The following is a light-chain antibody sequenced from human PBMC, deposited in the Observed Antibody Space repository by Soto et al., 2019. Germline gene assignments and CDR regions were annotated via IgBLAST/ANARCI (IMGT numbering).Light chain of an antibody. Sequence: QSALTQPPSASGTPGQRVIISCSGSSSNIGSNTVNWYQQLPGTAPKLLIYSNNQRPSGVPDRFSGSKSGTSASLAISGLQSEDEADYYCAAWDDSLNGPVFGGGTKLTVL. J-gene: IGLJ2*01. CDR2: SNN. CDR1: SSNIGSNT. CDR3: AAWDDSLNGPV. V-gene: IGLV1-44*01.